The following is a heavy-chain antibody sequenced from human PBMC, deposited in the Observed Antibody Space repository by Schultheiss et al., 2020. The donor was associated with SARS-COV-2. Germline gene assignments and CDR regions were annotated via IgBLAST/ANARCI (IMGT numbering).Heavy chain of an antibody. J-gene: IGHJ4*02. CDR3: ARSSWELHADFDY. D-gene: IGHD1-26*01. CDR1: GYTFTSYD. Sequence: SVKVSCKASGYTFTSYDINWVRQATGQGLEWLGGIIPIFGTVNYAQNFQGRVTITADKSTSTAYMELSSLRSEDTAVYYCARSSWELHADFDYWGQGTLVTVSS. V-gene: IGHV1-69*06. CDR2: IIPIFGTV.